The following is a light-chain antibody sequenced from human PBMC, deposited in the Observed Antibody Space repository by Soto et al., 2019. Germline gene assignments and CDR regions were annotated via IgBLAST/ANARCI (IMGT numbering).Light chain of an antibody. Sequence: IQMTQSPSTLSASVGDRVTITFRASESIDSWLAWHQQKPGRAPKLLISKASSLESGVPSRFSGSGSGTEFTLTIDSLQPDDFATYYCQQYHSSSITFGQGTRLEIK. J-gene: IGKJ5*01. V-gene: IGKV1-5*03. CDR2: KAS. CDR3: QQYHSSSIT. CDR1: ESIDSW.